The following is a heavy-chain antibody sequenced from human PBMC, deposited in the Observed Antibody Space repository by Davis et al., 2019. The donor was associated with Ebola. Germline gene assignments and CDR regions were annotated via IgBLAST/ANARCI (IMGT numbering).Heavy chain of an antibody. D-gene: IGHD2-2*01. Sequence: SETLSLTCAVYGGSFSGYYWSWIRQPPGKGLEWIGEINHSGSTNYNPSLKSRVTISVDKSKNQFSLKLSSVTAADTAVYYCARGGIVVVPAAIIDYYYYYGMDVWGQGTTVTVSS. V-gene: IGHV4-34*01. CDR1: GGSFSGYY. CDR2: INHSGST. J-gene: IGHJ6*02. CDR3: ARGGIVVVPAAIIDYYYYYGMDV.